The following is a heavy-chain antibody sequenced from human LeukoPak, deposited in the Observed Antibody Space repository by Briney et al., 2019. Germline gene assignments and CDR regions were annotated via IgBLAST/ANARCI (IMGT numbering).Heavy chain of an antibody. J-gene: IGHJ4*02. V-gene: IGHV3-30*04. CDR2: ISYDGSNK. CDR1: GFTFSSYA. Sequence: PGGSLRLSCAASGFTFSSYAMHWVRQAPGKGLEWVAVISYDGSNKYYADSVKGRFTISRDNSKNTLYLQMNGLRAEDTAVYYCARDLYGDYFFDYWGQGTLVTVSS. D-gene: IGHD4-17*01. CDR3: ARDLYGDYFFDY.